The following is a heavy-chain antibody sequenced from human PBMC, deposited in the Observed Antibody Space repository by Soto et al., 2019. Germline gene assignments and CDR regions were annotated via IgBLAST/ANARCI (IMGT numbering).Heavy chain of an antibody. CDR1: GGSVSNKTYY. V-gene: IGHV4-61*01. J-gene: IGHJ4*02. CDR3: ARTTAVPNTLRSRYFFDY. Sequence: SETLSLTCSVSGGSVSNKTYYWSWIRQPPGKRLEWIAYVYYSGTTNYNPSLKSRVTISVDLSKNQFSLRLRSVTTADTALYYCARTTAVPNTLRSRYFFDYWCQGTLVTVSS. CDR2: VYYSGTT. D-gene: IGHD4-17*01.